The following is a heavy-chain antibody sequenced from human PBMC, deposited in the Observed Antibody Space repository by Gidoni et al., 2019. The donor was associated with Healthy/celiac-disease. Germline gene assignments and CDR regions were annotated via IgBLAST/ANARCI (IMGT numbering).Heavy chain of an antibody. V-gene: IGHV1-2*06. CDR2: INPNSGGT. CDR1: GYNFTGYY. J-gene: IGHJ6*03. Sequence: QVQLVQSGAEVKKPGASVKVSCKASGYNFTGYYMHWVRQAPGQGLEWMGRINPNSGGTNYAQKFQGRVTMTRDTSISTAYMELSRLRSDDTAVYYCARDQGYSSDYYYYYYMDVWGKGTTVTASS. D-gene: IGHD5-18*01. CDR3: ARDQGYSSDYYYYYYMDV.